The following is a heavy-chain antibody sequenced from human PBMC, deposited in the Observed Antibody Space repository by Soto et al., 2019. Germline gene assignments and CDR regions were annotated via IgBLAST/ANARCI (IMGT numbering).Heavy chain of an antibody. D-gene: IGHD4-17*01. CDR2: IYHSGST. CDR3: ARAGDYPLTGAFDI. Sequence: SETLSLTCAVSGGSISSNNWWSWVRQPPGKGLEWIGEIYHSGSTNYNPSLKSRVTISVDKSKSQFSLRLTSVTAADTAVYYCARAGDYPLTGAFDIWGQGTMVTVS. CDR1: GGSISSNNW. J-gene: IGHJ3*02. V-gene: IGHV4-4*02.